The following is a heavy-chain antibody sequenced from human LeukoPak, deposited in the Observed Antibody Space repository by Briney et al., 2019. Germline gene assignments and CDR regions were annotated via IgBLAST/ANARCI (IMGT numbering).Heavy chain of an antibody. CDR2: ISSSSSYT. V-gene: IGHV3-11*05. D-gene: IGHD4-17*01. CDR1: GFTFSDYY. CDR3: AREDDYGDSYYFDF. Sequence: GGSLRLSCAASGFTFSDYYMSWIRQAPGKGLEWVSYISSSSSYTNYADSVKGRFTISRDNAKNSLYLQMNSLRAEDTAVYYCAREDDYGDSYYFDFWGQGTLVTVSS. J-gene: IGHJ4*02.